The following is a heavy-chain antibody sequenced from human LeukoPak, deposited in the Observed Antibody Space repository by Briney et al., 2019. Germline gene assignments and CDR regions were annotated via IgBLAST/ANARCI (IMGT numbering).Heavy chain of an antibody. Sequence: GGSLRLSCAASGFIVSSNYMSWVRQAPGKGLDWVSSISSSSSDIYYADSVKGRFTIFRDNAKNSVYLQMNSLRAEDTAVYYCARAMAVPANNDYWGQGTLVTVSS. CDR3: ARAMAVPANNDY. J-gene: IGHJ4*02. D-gene: IGHD5-24*01. CDR1: GFIVSSNY. V-gene: IGHV3-21*01. CDR2: ISSSSSDI.